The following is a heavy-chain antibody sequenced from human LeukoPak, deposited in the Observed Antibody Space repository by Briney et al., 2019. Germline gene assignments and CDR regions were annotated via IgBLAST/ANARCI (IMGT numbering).Heavy chain of an antibody. CDR3: ATSGHDYRAFDY. Sequence: GASVKVSCKASGYTFTDYYMHWVQQAPGKGLEWMGRVDPEDGETIYAEKFQGRVTITADTSTDTAYMELSSLRSEDTSVYYCATSGHDYRAFDYWGQGTLVTVSS. J-gene: IGHJ4*02. CDR1: GYTFTDYY. V-gene: IGHV1-69-2*01. CDR2: VDPEDGET. D-gene: IGHD5-12*01.